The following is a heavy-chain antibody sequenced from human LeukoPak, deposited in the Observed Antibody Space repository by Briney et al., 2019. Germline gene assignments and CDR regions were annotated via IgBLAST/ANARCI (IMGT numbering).Heavy chain of an antibody. CDR2: MNPNSGNT. D-gene: IGHD3-22*01. CDR1: GYTFTSYD. V-gene: IGHV1-8*01. Sequence: ASVKVSCKASGYTFTSYDINWVRQATGQGLEWMGWMNPNSGNTGYAQKFQGRVTMTRNTSISTAYMELSSLRSEDTAAYYCARGLRKTYYYDSSGPWGQGTLVTVSS. CDR3: ARGLRKTYYYDSSGP. J-gene: IGHJ5*02.